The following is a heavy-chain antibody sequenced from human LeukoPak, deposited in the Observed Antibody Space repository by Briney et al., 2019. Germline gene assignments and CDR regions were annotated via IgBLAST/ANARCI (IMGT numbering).Heavy chain of an antibody. CDR3: ARDGGYSGYDYIDY. J-gene: IGHJ4*02. CDR1: GFTFSSYS. D-gene: IGHD5-12*01. Sequence: PGGSLRLSCAASGFTFSSYSMNWVRQAPGKGLEWVSSISSSSSYIYYADSVKGRFTISRDNAKNSLYLQMNGLRAEDTAVYYCARDGGYSGYDYIDYWGQGTLVTVSS. CDR2: ISSSSSYI. V-gene: IGHV3-21*01.